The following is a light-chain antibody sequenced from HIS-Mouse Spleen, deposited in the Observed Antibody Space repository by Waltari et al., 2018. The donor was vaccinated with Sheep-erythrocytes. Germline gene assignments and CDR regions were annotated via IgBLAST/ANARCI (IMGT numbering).Light chain of an antibody. Sequence: SYELTQPPSVSVSPGQTASITCSGDKLGDKYACWYQQKPGQSPVLVIHQVCKRPSGFPERVSGSKSGKTATLTISGTQAMDEADYYCQAWDSSHVVVGGGTKLTVL. CDR1: KLGDKY. CDR3: QAWDSSHVV. V-gene: IGLV3-1*01. J-gene: IGLJ2*01. CDR2: QVC.